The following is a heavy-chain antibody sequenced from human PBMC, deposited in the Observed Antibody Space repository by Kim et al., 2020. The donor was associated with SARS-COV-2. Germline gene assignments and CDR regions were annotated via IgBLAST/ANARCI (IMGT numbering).Heavy chain of an antibody. Sequence: DSVKGRFTISRDNAKNSLYLQMNSLRAEDTAVYYCARVAMVAARPGYFDYWGQGTLVTVSS. V-gene: IGHV3-48*03. CDR3: ARVAMVAARPGYFDY. J-gene: IGHJ4*02. D-gene: IGHD6-6*01.